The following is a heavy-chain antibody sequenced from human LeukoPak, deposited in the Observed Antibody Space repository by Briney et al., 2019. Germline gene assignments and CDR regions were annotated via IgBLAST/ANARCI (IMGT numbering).Heavy chain of an antibody. CDR1: GGYTSTYY. CDR3: ARDGRYDFWSGYWDYYYMDV. Sequence: KPSETLSLTCTVSGGYTSTYYWSWIRQPAGKGLEWIGHASGSTNYNPSLKSRVTMSVDTSKNQFYLQLSSVTAADTAVYYCARDGRYDFWSGYWDYYYMDVWGKGTTVTVSS. J-gene: IGHJ6*03. D-gene: IGHD3-3*01. CDR2: ASGST. V-gene: IGHV4-4*07.